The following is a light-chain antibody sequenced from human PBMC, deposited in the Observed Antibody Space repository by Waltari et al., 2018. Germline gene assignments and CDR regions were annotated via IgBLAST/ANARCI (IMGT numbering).Light chain of an antibody. J-gene: IGLJ3*02. Sequence: QSVLTQPPSVSGAPGPTVTISCTGRGSNIGAGYDFHWYQQVPRAAPKLLIYGSTSRPLGVPDRFFGSTSGTSASLAITGLQAEDEAVYYCQSYDTSLTVVFGGGTKLTVL. CDR1: GSNIGAGYD. CDR3: QSYDTSLTVV. CDR2: GST. V-gene: IGLV1-40*01.